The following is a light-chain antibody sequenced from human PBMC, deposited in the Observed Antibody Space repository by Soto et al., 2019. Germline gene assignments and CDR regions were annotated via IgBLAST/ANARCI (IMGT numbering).Light chain of an antibody. J-gene: IGKJ1*01. Sequence: DIQMTQSPSTLSGSVGDRVTITCRASQTISSWLVWYQQKPGKAPKLLIYKASTLKSGVPSRFSGSGSGTELTLTISSLQPDDFATDYCQHYNSYSEAFGQWTKVELE. CDR1: QTISSW. CDR3: QHYNSYSEA. V-gene: IGKV1-5*03. CDR2: KAS.